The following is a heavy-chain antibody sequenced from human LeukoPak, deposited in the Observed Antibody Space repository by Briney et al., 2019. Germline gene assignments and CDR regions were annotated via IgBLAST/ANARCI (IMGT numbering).Heavy chain of an antibody. Sequence: ASVKVSCKASGYTFTSYDINWVRQATGQGLEWMGWMNPNSGNTGYAQKFQGRVTITRNTSISTAYMELSSLRSEDTAVYYCARELRYFDWFDADAFDIWGQGTMVTVSS. J-gene: IGHJ3*02. D-gene: IGHD3-9*01. CDR2: MNPNSGNT. CDR3: ARELRYFDWFDADAFDI. V-gene: IGHV1-8*03. CDR1: GYTFTSYD.